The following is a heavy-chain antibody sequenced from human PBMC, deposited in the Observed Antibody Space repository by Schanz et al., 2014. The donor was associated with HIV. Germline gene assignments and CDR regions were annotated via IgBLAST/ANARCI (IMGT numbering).Heavy chain of an antibody. CDR2: ISGSGGST. Sequence: EVQLSESGGSLVQPGGSLRLSCAASGFTFSSYAMTWVRQAPGKGLEWVSAISGSGGSTYYADSVRGRFTISRDTSKNTLYLEMNSLRPEDTALYFCARRGNQSPTKGGSFDYWGQGVLVTVSS. CDR1: GFTFSSYA. D-gene: IGHD1-26*01. CDR3: ARRGNQSPTKGGSFDY. J-gene: IGHJ4*02. V-gene: IGHV3-23*01.